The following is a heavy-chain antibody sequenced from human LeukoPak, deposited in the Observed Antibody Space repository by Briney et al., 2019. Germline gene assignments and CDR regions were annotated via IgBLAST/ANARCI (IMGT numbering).Heavy chain of an antibody. CDR3: ARVSYYEDMDV. CDR2: IYTSGRT. D-gene: IGHD1-26*01. J-gene: IGHJ6*03. V-gene: IGHV4-61*02. Sequence: PSQTLSLTCTVSGGSISSGSYYWSWNRQPAGKGLDWIGRIYTSGRTNYSPSLKSRVTMSVHTSKNQFSLKLSSVTAADTAVYYCARVSYYEDMDVWGKGTTVTVSS. CDR1: GGSISSGSYY.